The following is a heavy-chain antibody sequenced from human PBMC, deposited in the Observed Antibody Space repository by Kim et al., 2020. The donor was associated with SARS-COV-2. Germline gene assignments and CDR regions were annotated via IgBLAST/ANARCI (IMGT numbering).Heavy chain of an antibody. CDR2: ISYDGSNK. CDR3: ARDRDTMIVVAPRGAFDI. D-gene: IGHD3-22*01. Sequence: GGSLRLSCAASGFTFSSYAMHWVRQAPGKGLEWVAVISYDGSNKYYADSVKGRFTISRDNSKNTLYLQMNSLRAEDTAVYYCARDRDTMIVVAPRGAFDIWGQGTMVTVSS. J-gene: IGHJ3*02. CDR1: GFTFSSYA. V-gene: IGHV3-30-3*01.